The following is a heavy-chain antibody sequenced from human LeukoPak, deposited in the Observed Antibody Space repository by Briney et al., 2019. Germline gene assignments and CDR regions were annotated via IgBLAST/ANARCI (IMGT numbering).Heavy chain of an antibody. CDR3: ARDSGWYSSSWTRPDAFDI. CDR1: GLTFSHVW. D-gene: IGHD6-13*01. CDR2: IYSGGST. Sequence: PGGSLRLSCVVSGLTFSHVWMNWVRQAPGKGLEWVSVIYSGGSTYYADSVKGRFTISRDNSKNTLYLQMNSLRAEDTAVYYCARDSGWYSSSWTRPDAFDIWGQGTMVTVSS. V-gene: IGHV3-66*01. J-gene: IGHJ3*02.